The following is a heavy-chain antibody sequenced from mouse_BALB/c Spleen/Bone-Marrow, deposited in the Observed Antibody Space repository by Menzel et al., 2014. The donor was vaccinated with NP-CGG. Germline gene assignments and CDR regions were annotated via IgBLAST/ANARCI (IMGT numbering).Heavy chain of an antibody. CDR1: GYTFTSYW. V-gene: IGHV1-69*02. Sequence: QLQQSGAELVKPGAPVKLSCKASGYTFTSYWMNGVKQRPGRGLEWIGRIDPSDSETHYNQKFKDKATLTVDKSSSTAYIQLSSLTSEDSAVYYCARSHGYYPYWYFDVWGAGTTVTVSS. D-gene: IGHD2-3*01. CDR3: ARSHGYYPYWYFDV. CDR2: IDPSDSET. J-gene: IGHJ1*01.